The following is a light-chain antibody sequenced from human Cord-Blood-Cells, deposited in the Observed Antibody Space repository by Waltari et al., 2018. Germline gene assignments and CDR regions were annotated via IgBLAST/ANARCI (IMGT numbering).Light chain of an antibody. CDR1: RSNIGRNY. CDR2: RNN. Sequence: QSVLTQPPSASGTPGQRVTISCSGSRSNIGRNYVYWYQQLPGTAPKLLIYRNNQRPSGVPDRFSGSKSGTSASLAISGLRSEDEADYYCAAWDDSLSGLYVFGTGTKVTVL. CDR3: AAWDDSLSGLYV. J-gene: IGLJ1*01. V-gene: IGLV1-47*01.